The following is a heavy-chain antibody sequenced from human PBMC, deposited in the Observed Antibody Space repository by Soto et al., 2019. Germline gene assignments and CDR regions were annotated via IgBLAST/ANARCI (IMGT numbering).Heavy chain of an antibody. CDR1: GFTFNIYG. CDR3: AKDQASGQGSFDS. V-gene: IGHV3-30*18. Sequence: GGSLRLSCAASGFTFNIYGMHWVRQAPDKGLEWVALISYAGSNQYYADSVKGRFTISRDNSKNTLFLQMNSLRADDTAVYYCAKDQASGQGSFDSWGQGTLVTVSS. J-gene: IGHJ4*02. CDR2: ISYAGSNQ.